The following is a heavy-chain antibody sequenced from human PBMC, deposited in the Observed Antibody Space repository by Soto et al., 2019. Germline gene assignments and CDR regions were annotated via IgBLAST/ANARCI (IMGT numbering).Heavy chain of an antibody. V-gene: IGHV1-69*01. J-gene: IGHJ6*02. Sequence: QVQLVQSGAAVKKPGSSVKVSCRASGGTFSSSAICWVRQAPGQGLEWMGGIIPIFGPANYAQKFQGRVTHTADESTTTAYMELSSLRSEDTAVYYCATTYGSGGNSYNYYYGMDVWAQGTPVTVSS. CDR1: GGTFSSSA. CDR2: IIPIFGPA. CDR3: ATTYGSGGNSYNYYYGMDV. D-gene: IGHD2-15*01.